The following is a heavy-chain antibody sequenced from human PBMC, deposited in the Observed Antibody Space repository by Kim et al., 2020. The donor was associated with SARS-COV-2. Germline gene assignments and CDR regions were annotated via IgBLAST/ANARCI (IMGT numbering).Heavy chain of an antibody. D-gene: IGHD1-26*01. J-gene: IGHJ4*02. CDR1: GFTFSSYA. CDR3: AKDLLSWWELPYYFDY. V-gene: IGHV3-23*01. CDR2: ISGSGGST. Sequence: GGSLRLSCAASGFTFSSYAMSWVRQAPGKGLEWVSAISGSGGSTYYADSVKGRFTISRDNSKNTLYLQMNSLRAEDTAVYYCAKDLLSWWELPYYFDYWGQGTLVTVSS.